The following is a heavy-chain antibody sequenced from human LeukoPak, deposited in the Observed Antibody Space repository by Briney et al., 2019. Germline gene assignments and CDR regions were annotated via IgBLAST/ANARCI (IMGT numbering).Heavy chain of an antibody. CDR1: GFTFSSYG. CDR3: ARDYYDILTGAFDI. V-gene: IGHV3-53*01. CDR2: IYSGGST. Sequence: PGGSLRLSCAASGFTFSSYGMHWVRQAPGKGLEWVSVIYSGGSTYYADSVKGRFTISRDNSKNTLYLQTNSLRAEDTAVYYCARDYYDILTGAFDIWGQGTMVTVSS. J-gene: IGHJ3*02. D-gene: IGHD3-9*01.